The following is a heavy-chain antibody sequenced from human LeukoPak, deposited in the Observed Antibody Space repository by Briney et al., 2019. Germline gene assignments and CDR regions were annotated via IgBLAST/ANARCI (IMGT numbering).Heavy chain of an antibody. V-gene: IGHV1-46*01. J-gene: IGHJ4*02. CDR1: GYTFTSYY. CDR3: ARDPFGFGIDY. CDR2: INPSGGST. Sequence: ASVKVSCKASGYTFTSYYMHWVRQAPGQGLEWMGIINPSGGSTSYAQKFQGRVTMTRDMSTSTACMDLRSLRSDDTAVYYCARDPFGFGIDYWGQGTLVTVSS. D-gene: IGHD3-10*01.